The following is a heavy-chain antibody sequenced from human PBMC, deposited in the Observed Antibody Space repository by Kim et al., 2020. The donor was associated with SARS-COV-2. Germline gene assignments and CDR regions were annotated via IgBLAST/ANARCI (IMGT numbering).Heavy chain of an antibody. D-gene: IGHD3-10*01. J-gene: IGHJ4*02. Sequence: GGSLRLSCAASGFSFSDASIHWVRQASGKGLEWVGHIRSRASKYATAYSASVEGRFTISRDESKNTSYLQMNSLKSEDTAMYFCTRIAMVGEGGELEDYWGQGTLVTVST. CDR2: IRSRASKYAT. CDR1: GFSFSDAS. CDR3: TRIAMVGEGGELEDY. V-gene: IGHV3-73*01.